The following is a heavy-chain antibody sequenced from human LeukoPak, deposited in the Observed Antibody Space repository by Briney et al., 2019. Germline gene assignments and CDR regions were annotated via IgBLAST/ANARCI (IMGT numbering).Heavy chain of an antibody. J-gene: IGHJ4*02. Sequence: SVKVSCKASGYTFTGSYMHWVRQAPGQGLEWVGWIIPIFGTANYAQKFQGRVTITADKSTSTAYMELSSLRSEDTAVYYCATRSSSSSSSYFDYWGQGTLVTVSS. CDR1: GYTFTGSY. CDR2: IIPIFGTA. V-gene: IGHV1-69*06. CDR3: ATRSSSSSSSYFDY. D-gene: IGHD6-6*01.